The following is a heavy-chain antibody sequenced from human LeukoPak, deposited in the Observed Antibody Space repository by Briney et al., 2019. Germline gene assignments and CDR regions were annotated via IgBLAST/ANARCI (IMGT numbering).Heavy chain of an antibody. CDR2: ISGSGGST. Sequence: PGGSLRLSCAASGFTFSSYAMSWVRQAPGKGLEGVSAISGSGGSTYYADSVKGRFTISRDNSKNTLYLQMNSLRAEDTAVYYCAKGTDFTIFGVVTRDWGQGTLVTVSS. J-gene: IGHJ4*02. V-gene: IGHV3-23*01. CDR1: GFTFSSYA. CDR3: AKGTDFTIFGVVTRD. D-gene: IGHD3-3*01.